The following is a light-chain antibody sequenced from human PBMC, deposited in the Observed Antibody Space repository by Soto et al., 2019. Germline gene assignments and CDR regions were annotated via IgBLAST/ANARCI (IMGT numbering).Light chain of an antibody. Sequence: DIQLTQSPSTLSASVGERVTITCRASQSISSWLAWYQQKPGKAPKLLIYDASTLESGVPSRFTGRGSGTEFTLTISSLQPDDFATYYCQQYGNYPWTFGQGTKVDIK. J-gene: IGKJ1*01. V-gene: IGKV1-5*01. CDR3: QQYGNYPWT. CDR2: DAS. CDR1: QSISSW.